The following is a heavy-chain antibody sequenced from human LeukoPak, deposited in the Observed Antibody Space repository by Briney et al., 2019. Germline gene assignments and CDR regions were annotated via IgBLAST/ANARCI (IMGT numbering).Heavy chain of an antibody. D-gene: IGHD5-18*01. V-gene: IGHV4-59*01. CDR3: ARAGYSYGGYYFDY. CDR1: GGSISSYY. Sequence: PSETLSLTCTVPGGSISSYYWSWIRQPPGKGLEWIGYIYYSGSTNYNPSLKSRVTISVDTSKNQFSLKLSSATAADTAVYYCARAGYSYGGYYFDYWGQGTLVTVSS. CDR2: IYYSGST. J-gene: IGHJ4*02.